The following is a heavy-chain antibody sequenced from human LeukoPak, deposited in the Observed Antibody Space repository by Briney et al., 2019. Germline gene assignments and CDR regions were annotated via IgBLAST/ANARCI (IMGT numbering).Heavy chain of an antibody. CDR3: AREAWGSSCSDY. D-gene: IGHD6-13*01. J-gene: IGHJ4*02. CDR2: INAGNGNT. Sequence: ASVKVSCKTSGFTFISYAMHWVRQAPGQSLEWMGWINAGNGNTKYSQKFQGRVTITRDTSASTAYMELSSLRSEDTAVYYCAREAWGSSCSDYWGQGTLVTVSP. CDR1: GFTFISYA. V-gene: IGHV1-3*01.